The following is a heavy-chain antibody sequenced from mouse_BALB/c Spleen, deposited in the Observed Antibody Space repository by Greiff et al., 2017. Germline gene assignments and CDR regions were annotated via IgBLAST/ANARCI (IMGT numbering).Heavy chain of an antibody. Sequence: VQLQQSGAELAKPGASVKMSCTASGYTFTSYWMHWVKQRPGQGLEWIGYINPSTGYTEYNQKFKDKATLTADKSSSTAYMQLSSLTSEDSAVYYCARRGTPFDYWGQGTTLTVSS. D-gene: IGHD3-3*01. CDR3: ARRGTPFDY. CDR1: GYTFTSYW. V-gene: IGHV1-7*01. CDR2: INPSTGYT. J-gene: IGHJ2*01.